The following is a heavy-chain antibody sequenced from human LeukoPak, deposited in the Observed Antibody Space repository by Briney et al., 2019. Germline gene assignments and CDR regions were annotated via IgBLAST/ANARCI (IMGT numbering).Heavy chain of an antibody. CDR2: IHYSGST. CDR3: ARERTDYDSSGYYLTG. J-gene: IGHJ4*02. Sequence: PSETLSLTCTVSGGSIRSYYWSWIRQPPGKGLEWIGYIHYSGSTNYNPSLKSRVTISVDTSKNQLSLKLSSVTAADTAVYYCARERTDYDSSGYYLTGWGQGTLVTVSS. D-gene: IGHD3-22*01. CDR1: GGSIRSYY. V-gene: IGHV4-59*12.